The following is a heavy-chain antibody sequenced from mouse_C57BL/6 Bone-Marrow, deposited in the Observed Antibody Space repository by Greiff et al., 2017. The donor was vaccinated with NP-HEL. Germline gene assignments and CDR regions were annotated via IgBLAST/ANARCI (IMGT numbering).Heavy chain of an antibody. V-gene: IGHV1-26*01. Sequence: EVQLQQSGPELVKPGASVKISCKASGYTFTDYYMNWVKQSHGKSLEWIGDINPNNGGTSYNQKFKGKATLTVDKSSSTAYMELRSLTSEDSAVYYCARSGSSGYVDYWGQGTTLTVSS. J-gene: IGHJ2*01. D-gene: IGHD3-2*02. CDR1: GYTFTDYY. CDR3: ARSGSSGYVDY. CDR2: INPNNGGT.